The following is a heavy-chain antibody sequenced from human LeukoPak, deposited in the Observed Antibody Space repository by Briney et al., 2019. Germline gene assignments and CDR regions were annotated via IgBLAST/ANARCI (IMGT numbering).Heavy chain of an antibody. J-gene: IGHJ4*02. D-gene: IGHD3-22*01. CDR1: GGSFSGYY. CDR3: AREKEYYYDSSGYLSYFVY. V-gene: IGHV4-34*01. Sequence: SETLSLTCAVYGGSFSGYYWSWIRQPPGKGLEWIGEINHSGSTNYNPSLKSRVTISVDTSKNQFSLKLSSVTAADTAVYYCAREKEYYYDSSGYLSYFVYWGQGTLVTVSS. CDR2: INHSGST.